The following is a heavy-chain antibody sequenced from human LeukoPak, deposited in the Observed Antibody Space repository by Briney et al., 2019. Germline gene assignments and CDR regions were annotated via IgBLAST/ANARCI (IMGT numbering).Heavy chain of an antibody. Sequence: SETLSLTCTVSGGSISSSSYYWGWIRQPPGKGLEWIGTMSYSGSTYYNPSLKSRVTISVDTSKNQFSLKLSSVTAADTAVYYCARVARLMVLDYWGQGTLVTVSS. CDR1: GGSISSSSYY. V-gene: IGHV4-39*07. J-gene: IGHJ4*02. CDR3: ARVARLMVLDY. D-gene: IGHD2-8*01. CDR2: MSYSGST.